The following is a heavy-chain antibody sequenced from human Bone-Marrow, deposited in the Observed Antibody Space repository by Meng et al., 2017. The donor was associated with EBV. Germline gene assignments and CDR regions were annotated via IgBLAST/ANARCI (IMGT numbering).Heavy chain of an antibody. J-gene: IGHJ4*02. D-gene: IGHD1-26*01. CDR2: IYHSGRT. CDR1: GGSISSSNW. Sequence: QLQESGPGLWKPSGTLSLTCAVSGGSISSSNWWSWVRQPPGKGLEWIGEIYHSGRTNYNPSLKSRVTISVDKSKNQLSLKLSSVTAADTAVYYCARDLRETSGTFPFDYWGQGTLVTVSS. V-gene: IGHV4-4*02. CDR3: ARDLRETSGTFPFDY.